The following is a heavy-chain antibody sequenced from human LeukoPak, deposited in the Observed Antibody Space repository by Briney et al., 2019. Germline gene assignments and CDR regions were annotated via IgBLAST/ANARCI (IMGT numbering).Heavy chain of an antibody. J-gene: IGHJ6*02. V-gene: IGHV4-59*01. CDR3: ARGAEGYYYYGMDV. CDR2: IYYSRST. CDR1: GGSISSYY. D-gene: IGHD1-26*01. Sequence: SETLSLTCTVSGGSISSYYWSWIRQPPGKGLEWIGYIYYSRSTNYNPSLKSRVTISVDTSKNQFSLKLSSVTAADTAVYYCARGAEGYYYYGMDVWGQGTTVTVSS.